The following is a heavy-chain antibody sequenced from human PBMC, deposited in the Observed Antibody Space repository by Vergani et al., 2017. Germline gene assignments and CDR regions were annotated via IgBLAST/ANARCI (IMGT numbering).Heavy chain of an antibody. J-gene: IGHJ4*02. CDR2: INPSGGST. V-gene: IGHV1-46*03. CDR3: ARVQGEYSRGWHEFGLDY. Sequence: QVQLVQSGAEVKKPGASVKVSCKASGYTFTSYYMHWVRQAPGQGLEWMGIINPSGGSTSYAQKFQGRVTMTRDTSTSTVYRELSSLRSEDTAVYYCARVQGEYSRGWHEFGLDYWGQGTLVTVSS. CDR1: GYTFTSYY. D-gene: IGHD6-19*01.